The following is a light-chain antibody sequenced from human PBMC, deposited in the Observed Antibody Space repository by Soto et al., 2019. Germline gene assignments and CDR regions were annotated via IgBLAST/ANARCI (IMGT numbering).Light chain of an antibody. CDR2: NDN. J-gene: IGLJ3*02. Sequence: QSVLTQPPSMSGTPGQRVTISCSGSSSNIADNTLNWYQQLPGTAPKLLIYNDNDRPSGVPDRFSGSKSGTSASLAISGLQSEDEADYYCATWDVNLNGRVFGGGTKL. CDR3: ATWDVNLNGRV. V-gene: IGLV1-44*01. CDR1: SSNIADNT.